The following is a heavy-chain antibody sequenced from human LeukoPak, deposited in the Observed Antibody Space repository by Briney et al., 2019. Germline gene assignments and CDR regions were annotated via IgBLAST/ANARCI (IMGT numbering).Heavy chain of an antibody. CDR2: LSCSCGST. D-gene: IGHD5-24*01. Sequence: GRSLRLSCAASGFTFSSYAMSWVRQAPGKGLAWVLALSCSCGSTFYADSVKDRFTIYRDNSKNKLYLQMKSLRAEDTAVYYCAKDGYRGYFDYWGQGTLVTVSS. CDR3: AKDGYRGYFDY. J-gene: IGHJ4*02. V-gene: IGHV3-23*01. CDR1: GFTFSSYA.